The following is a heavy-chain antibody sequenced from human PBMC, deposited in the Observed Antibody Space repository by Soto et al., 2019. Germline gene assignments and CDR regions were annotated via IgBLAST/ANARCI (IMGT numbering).Heavy chain of an antibody. CDR2: ISGSGGST. CDR3: ASKSPLRFLEWSGDFDY. CDR1: GFTFSSYA. D-gene: IGHD3-3*01. J-gene: IGHJ4*02. Sequence: EVQLLESGGGLVQPGGSLRLSCAASGFTFSSYAMSWVRQAPGKGLEWVSAISGSGGSTYYADSVKGRFTIARDNSKNTLYLQMNSLRAEDSAVYYCASKSPLRFLEWSGDFDYWGQGTLVTVSS. V-gene: IGHV3-23*01.